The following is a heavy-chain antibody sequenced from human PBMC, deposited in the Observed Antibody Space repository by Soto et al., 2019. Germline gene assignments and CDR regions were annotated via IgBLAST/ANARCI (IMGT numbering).Heavy chain of an antibody. CDR1: GYTFTSYY. J-gene: IGHJ6*02. V-gene: IGHV1-46*03. CDR3: ARRLVQDDFYYYGMDV. D-gene: IGHD6-6*01. CDR2: INPSGGST. Sequence: QVQLVQSGAEVKKPGASVKVSCKASGYTFTSYYMHWVRQAPGQGLEWMGIINPSGGSTSYAQKLQGRVTMTRDTATSTVYMELSSLRSEDTAVYYCARRLVQDDFYYYGMDVWGQGTTVTVSS.